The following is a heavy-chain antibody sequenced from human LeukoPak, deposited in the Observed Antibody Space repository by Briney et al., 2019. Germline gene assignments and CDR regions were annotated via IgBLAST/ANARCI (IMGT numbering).Heavy chain of an antibody. CDR2: ISGSDGRT. J-gene: IGHJ6*03. V-gene: IGHV3-23*01. CDR1: GFTFSSYG. Sequence: GGSLRLSCAASGFTFSSYGMSWVRQAPGKGLEWVSTISGSDGRTYYADSVKGRFTISRDNAKNSLFLQMNSLRAEDTAVYYCARVLRYCSGGNCYSDGLGYMDVWGKGTTVTISS. CDR3: ARVLRYCSGGNCYSDGLGYMDV. D-gene: IGHD2-15*01.